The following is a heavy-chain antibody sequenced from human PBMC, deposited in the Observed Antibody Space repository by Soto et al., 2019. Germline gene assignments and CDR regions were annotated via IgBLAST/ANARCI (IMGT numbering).Heavy chain of an antibody. V-gene: IGHV1-69*02. Sequence: GASLKVSCKASGGPFSSYTISWVRQAPGQGLEWMGRIIPILGIANYAQKFQGRVTITADKSTSTAYMELSSLRSEDTAVYYCASRYCRGGSCYSGDYWGQGTLVTVSS. CDR3: ASRYCRGGSCYSGDY. J-gene: IGHJ4*02. D-gene: IGHD2-15*01. CDR1: GGPFSSYT. CDR2: IIPILGIA.